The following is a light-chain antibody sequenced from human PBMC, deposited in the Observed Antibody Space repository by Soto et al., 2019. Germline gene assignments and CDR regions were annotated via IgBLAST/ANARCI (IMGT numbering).Light chain of an antibody. Sequence: QSVLTQPPSASGSPGQSVTISCTGTSSDVGTHGYVSWYQQHAGKAPKLMIYDVTKRPSGVPDRFSGSKSANTASLTVSGLQAEDEADYYCICYAGGNTWVFGGGTKLTVL. J-gene: IGLJ3*02. CDR1: SSDVGTHGY. CDR2: DVT. CDR3: ICYAGGNTWV. V-gene: IGLV2-8*01.